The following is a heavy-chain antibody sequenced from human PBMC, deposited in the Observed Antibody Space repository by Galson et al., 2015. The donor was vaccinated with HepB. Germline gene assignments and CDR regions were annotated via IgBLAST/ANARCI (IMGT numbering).Heavy chain of an antibody. V-gene: IGHV3-48*01. CDR2: ISGSSRTI. CDR1: GFIFSEYS. D-gene: IGHD2/OR15-2a*01. CDR3: ARAPRNSAWYEYYHKGLDV. J-gene: IGHJ6*02. Sequence: SLRLSCAVSGFIFSEYSMNWVRQAPGKGLEWVSYISGSSRTIFYAVSVKGRFTIFRDNVKNSLYLQVNRLRVEDTGVYYCARAPRNSAWYEYYHKGLDVWGQGTTVTVS.